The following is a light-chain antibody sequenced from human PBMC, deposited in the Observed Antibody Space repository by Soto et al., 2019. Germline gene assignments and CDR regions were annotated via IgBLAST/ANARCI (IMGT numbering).Light chain of an antibody. CDR2: GAS. V-gene: IGKV3-20*01. CDR1: QSVSSSY. CDR3: QQYGSSHWT. Sequence: EIVLTQSPGTLSLSPGERATLSCRASQSVSSSYLAWYQQKPGQAPRLLIYGASSRATGIPDRLSGSGSGTDFTLTISSLEPEDFAVYYCQQYGSSHWTFGQGTKVEIK. J-gene: IGKJ1*01.